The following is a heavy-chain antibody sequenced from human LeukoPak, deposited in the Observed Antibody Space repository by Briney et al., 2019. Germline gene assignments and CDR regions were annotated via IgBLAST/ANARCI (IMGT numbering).Heavy chain of an antibody. CDR1: GFTFTNNF. D-gene: IGHD2-15*01. V-gene: IGHV3-7*03. Sequence: GGSLRLSCAASGFTFTNNFMSWVRQVPGKGLEWVANIKQDGSETTYADSVRGRFTISRDTSRSTLYLQMNSLRAEDAAVYYCAKAPVTSCRGAFCYPFDYWGQGTLVTVSS. J-gene: IGHJ4*02. CDR3: AKAPVTSCRGAFCYPFDY. CDR2: IKQDGSET.